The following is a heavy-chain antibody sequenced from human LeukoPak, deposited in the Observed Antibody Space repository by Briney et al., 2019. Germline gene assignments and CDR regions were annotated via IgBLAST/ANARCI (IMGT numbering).Heavy chain of an antibody. CDR3: AKDLHEIAADY. CDR1: AFTFSSYE. Sequence: GGSLRLSCSASAFTFSSYEMNWVRQAPGKGLEWVSYISSSGNIIYYTDSVRGRFTISRDNAKNSLYLQMNSLRAEDTAVYYCAKDLHEIAADYWGQGTLVTVAS. D-gene: IGHD2-21*01. V-gene: IGHV3-48*03. J-gene: IGHJ4*02. CDR2: ISSSGNII.